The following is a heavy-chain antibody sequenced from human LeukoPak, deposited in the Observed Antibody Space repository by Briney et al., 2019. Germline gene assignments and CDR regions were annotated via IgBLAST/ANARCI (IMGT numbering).Heavy chain of an antibody. CDR1: RFTFSSYW. V-gene: IGHV3-7*03. CDR2: INHNGSVN. Sequence: GGSLRLSCAASRFTFSSYWMNWARQAPGKGLEWVASINHNGSVNYYVDSVKGRFTISRDNAKNSLYLQMSNLRAEDTAVYFCARGGGLDVWGQGATVTVSS. D-gene: IGHD3-16*01. J-gene: IGHJ6*02. CDR3: ARGGGLDV.